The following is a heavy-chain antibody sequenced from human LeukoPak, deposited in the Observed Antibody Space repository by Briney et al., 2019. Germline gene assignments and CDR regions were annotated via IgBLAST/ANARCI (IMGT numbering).Heavy chain of an antibody. CDR3: ARVSSAYYYYAMDV. CDR1: GDSINRNY. J-gene: IGHJ6*02. CDR2: IHYSGST. Sequence: SETLSLTCTVSGDSINRNYWSWIRQPPGKGLEWIGYIHYSGSTNYNSSLKSRVTISADTSKNQLSLKLNSVTAADTAVYYCARVSSAYYYYAMDVWGQGTTVTVSS. V-gene: IGHV4-59*01.